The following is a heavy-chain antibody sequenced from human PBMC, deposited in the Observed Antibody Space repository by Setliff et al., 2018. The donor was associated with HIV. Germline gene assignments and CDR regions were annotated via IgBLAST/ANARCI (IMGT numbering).Heavy chain of an antibody. CDR1: GYPFSGYG. Sequence: ASVKVSCKASGYPFSGYGISWVRQAPGQGLEWMGWISAYSGDTNYAQKFQGRVTITADESTSTAYMELSSLRSEDTAVYYCASVEMATISAFDIWGQGTMVTVSS. J-gene: IGHJ3*02. D-gene: IGHD5-12*01. CDR3: ASVEMATISAFDI. CDR2: ISAYSGDT. V-gene: IGHV1-18*01.